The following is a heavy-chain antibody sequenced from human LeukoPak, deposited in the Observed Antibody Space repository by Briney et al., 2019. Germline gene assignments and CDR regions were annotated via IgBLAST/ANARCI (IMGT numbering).Heavy chain of an antibody. D-gene: IGHD3-9*01. CDR1: GFTFSSYA. Sequence: GGSLRLSCAASGFTFSSYAMSWVRQAPGKGLEWVSAISGSGGSTYYADSVKGRFTISRDKSKNTLYLQMNSLRAEDTAVYYCAKVRYFDWEHFDYWGQGTLVTVSS. CDR3: AKVRYFDWEHFDY. J-gene: IGHJ4*02. V-gene: IGHV3-23*01. CDR2: ISGSGGST.